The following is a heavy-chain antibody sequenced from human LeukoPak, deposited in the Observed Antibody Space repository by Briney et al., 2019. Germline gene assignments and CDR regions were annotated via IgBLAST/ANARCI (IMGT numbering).Heavy chain of an antibody. CDR2: IWYDGSNK. J-gene: IGHJ5*02. CDR3: ARDYDFWGNNWFDP. D-gene: IGHD3/OR15-3a*01. V-gene: IGHV3-33*01. Sequence: PGRSLRLSCAASGFTFSSYGMHWVRQAPGKGLEWVAVIWYDGSNKYYADSVKGRFTISRDNSENTLYLQMNSLRAEDTAVYYCARDYDFWGNNWFDPWGQGTLVTVSS. CDR1: GFTFSSYG.